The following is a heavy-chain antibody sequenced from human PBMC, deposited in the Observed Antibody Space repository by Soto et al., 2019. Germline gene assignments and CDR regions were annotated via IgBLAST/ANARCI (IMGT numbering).Heavy chain of an antibody. CDR2: IYHSGST. Sequence: QLQLQESGSGLVKPSQTLSLTCAVSGGSISSGGYSWSWIRQPPGKGLEWIGYIYHSGSTYYNPSLRSRVTISVGRSKIQFSRKLSSVTAADTAVYYCARGQVVAAQHWGQGTLVTVSS. D-gene: IGHD2-15*01. CDR3: ARGQVVAAQH. CDR1: GGSISSGGYS. V-gene: IGHV4-30-2*01. J-gene: IGHJ4*02.